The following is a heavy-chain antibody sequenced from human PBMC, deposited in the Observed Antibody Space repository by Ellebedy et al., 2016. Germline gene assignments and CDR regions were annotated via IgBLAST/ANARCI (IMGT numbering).Heavy chain of an antibody. CDR2: IYSGDAT. D-gene: IGHD6-6*01. CDR3: AKGYRIAARGGVDY. V-gene: IGHV3-53*01. J-gene: IGHJ4*02. Sequence: GESLKISCPASGFTVNNNYMSWVRQAPGKGLEWLSVIYSGDATHYADSVKGRFTISRDNSKNTLYLQMNSLRAEDTAVYYCAKGYRIAARGGVDYWGQGTLVTVSS. CDR1: GFTVNNNY.